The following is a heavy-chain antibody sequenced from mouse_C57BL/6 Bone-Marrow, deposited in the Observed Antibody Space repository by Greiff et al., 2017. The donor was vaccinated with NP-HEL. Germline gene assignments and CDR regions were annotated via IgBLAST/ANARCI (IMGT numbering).Heavy chain of an antibody. CDR2: ISDGGSYT. CDR3: ARYYGSRYWYFDV. CDR1: GFTFSSYA. Sequence: EVHLVESGGGLVKPGGSLKLSCAASGFTFSSYAMSWVRQTPEKRLEWVATISDGGSYTYYPDNVKGRFTISRDNAKNNLYLQMSHLKSEDTAMYYCARYYGSRYWYFDVWGTGTTVTVSS. D-gene: IGHD1-1*01. J-gene: IGHJ1*03. V-gene: IGHV5-4*01.